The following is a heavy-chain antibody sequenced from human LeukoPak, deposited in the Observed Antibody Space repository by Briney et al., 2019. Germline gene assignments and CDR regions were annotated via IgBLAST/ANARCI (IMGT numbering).Heavy chain of an antibody. J-gene: IGHJ5*02. CDR1: GGSISSYY. CDR2: IYTSGST. V-gene: IGHV4-4*09. Sequence: PSETLSLTCTVSGGSISSYYWSWIRQPPGKGLEWIGYIYTSGSTNYNPSLKSRVTISVDTSKNQFSLKLSSVTAADTAVYYCAVYDFWIDRRFDPWGQGTLVTVSS. D-gene: IGHD3-3*01. CDR3: AVYDFWIDRRFDP.